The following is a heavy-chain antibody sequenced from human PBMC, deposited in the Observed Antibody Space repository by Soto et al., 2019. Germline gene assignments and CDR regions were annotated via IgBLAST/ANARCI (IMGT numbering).Heavy chain of an antibody. V-gene: IGHV1-46*03. Sequence: GASVKVSCKASGYTFTDNGVSWMRQAPGQGLEWMGIINPSGGSTSYAQKFQGRVTMTRDTSTSTVYMELSSLRSEDTAVYYCARGISLYGDYDRRWFDPWGQGTLVTVSS. J-gene: IGHJ5*02. CDR3: ARGISLYGDYDRRWFDP. CDR1: GYTFTDNG. CDR2: INPSGGST. D-gene: IGHD4-17*01.